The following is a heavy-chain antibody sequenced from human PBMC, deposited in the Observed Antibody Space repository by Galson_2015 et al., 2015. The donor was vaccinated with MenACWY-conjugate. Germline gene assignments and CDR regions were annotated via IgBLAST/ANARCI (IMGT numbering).Heavy chain of an antibody. CDR3: ARDDHRLDSTGFYPLPFDY. CDR1: GYTFIGYG. CDR2: ISAYNGHT. V-gene: IGHV1-18*04. Sequence: SVKVSCKASGYTFIGYGISWVRQAPGQGLEWMGWISAYNGHTKYAQKLQGRVTMTIDASTSTAYMEVRSLRSDDTAVYYCARDDHRLDSTGFYPLPFDYWGQGTVVTVSS. J-gene: IGHJ4*02. D-gene: IGHD2-2*01.